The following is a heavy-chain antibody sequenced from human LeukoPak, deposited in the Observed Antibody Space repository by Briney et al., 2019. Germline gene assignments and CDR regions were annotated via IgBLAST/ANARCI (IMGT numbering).Heavy chain of an antibody. Sequence: GGSLRLSCAASGFSVTSNYMSWVRQAPRQGLEWVSVLYSSGYTKYADSVKGRLSISRDTSENTLSLHMNSLRAEDSAAYYCAAKGNGYTGTYVFAHWGRGTLVTVSS. D-gene: IGHD5-12*01. CDR1: GFSVTSNY. J-gene: IGHJ4*02. CDR3: AAKGNGYTGTYVFAH. V-gene: IGHV3-66*01. CDR2: LYSSGYT.